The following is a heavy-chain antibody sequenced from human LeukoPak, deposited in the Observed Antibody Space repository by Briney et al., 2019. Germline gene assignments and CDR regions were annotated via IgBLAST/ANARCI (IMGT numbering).Heavy chain of an antibody. CDR2: INHNGNVN. CDR3: ARGGGLGV. D-gene: IGHD3-16*01. V-gene: IGHV3-7*03. CDR1: GFTFSSYW. Sequence: PGGSLRLSCAASGFTFSSYWMNWARQAPGKGLEWVASINHNGNVNYYVDSVKGRFTISRDNAKNSLYLQMSNLRAEDTAVYFCARGGGLGVWGQGATVTASS. J-gene: IGHJ6*02.